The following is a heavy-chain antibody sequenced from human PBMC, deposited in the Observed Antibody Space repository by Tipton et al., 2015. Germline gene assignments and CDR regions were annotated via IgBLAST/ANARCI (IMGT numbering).Heavy chain of an antibody. Sequence: SLRLSCVGSDFTFKNAWMTWVRQAPGKGLDWVGHIKTKGSGGATDYAAPVKGRFIISRDDSINTLYLQMNSLKTDDTAVYYCATGHKDVAASGTWGGQGTLVTVSS. CDR3: ATGHKDVAASGTW. V-gene: IGHV3-15*07. D-gene: IGHD6-13*01. CDR1: DFTFKNAW. J-gene: IGHJ4*02. CDR2: IKTKGSGGAT.